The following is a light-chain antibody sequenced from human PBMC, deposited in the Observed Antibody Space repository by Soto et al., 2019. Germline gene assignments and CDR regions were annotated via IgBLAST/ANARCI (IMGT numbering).Light chain of an antibody. J-gene: IGLJ2*01. CDR2: DVS. CDR1: RSDVGGYNY. Sequence: QSVLTQPASPSGSPGQSITISCTGTRSDVGGYNYVSWYQQHPGKAPKLMIYDVSNRPSGVSNRFSGSKSGNTASLTISGLQAEDEADYYCSSYTSSSTVFGGGTKVTVL. V-gene: IGLV2-14*01. CDR3: SSYTSSSTV.